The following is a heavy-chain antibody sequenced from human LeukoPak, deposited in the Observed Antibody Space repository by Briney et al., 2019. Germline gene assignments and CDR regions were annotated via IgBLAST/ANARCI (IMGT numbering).Heavy chain of an antibody. CDR3: ARGRYCSSTSCYKVYYYMDV. D-gene: IGHD2-2*02. J-gene: IGHJ6*03. CDR1: GYTFTTYG. CDR2: ISAYNGNT. V-gene: IGHV1-18*01. Sequence: ASVKVSCKASGYTFTTYGISWVRQAPGQGLEWMGWISAYNGNTNYAQKLQDRVTMTTDTSTSTAYMELRSLRSDDTAVYYCARGRYCSSTSCYKVYYYMDVWGKGTTVTVSS.